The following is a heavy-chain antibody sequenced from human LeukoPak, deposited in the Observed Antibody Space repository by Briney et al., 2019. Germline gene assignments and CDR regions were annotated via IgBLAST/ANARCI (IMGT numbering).Heavy chain of an antibody. D-gene: IGHD3-3*01. Sequence: TGGSLRLSCTASGFTFSRYTMHWVRQAPGKGLEWVSSIISRSDYIYDADSVKGRFTISRDNAKNSLYLQMNSLRAEDTAVYYCAREGSGLGYFDYWGQGTLVNVSS. CDR3: AREGSGLGYFDY. J-gene: IGHJ4*02. CDR1: GFTFSRYT. V-gene: IGHV3-21*01. CDR2: IISRSDYI.